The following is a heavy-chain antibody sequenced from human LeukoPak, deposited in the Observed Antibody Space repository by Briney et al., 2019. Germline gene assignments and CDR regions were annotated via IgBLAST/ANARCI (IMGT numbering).Heavy chain of an antibody. D-gene: IGHD3-22*01. CDR3: ARSPIYDSSGYYYVGSYYYYMDV. V-gene: IGHV4-39*01. J-gene: IGHJ6*03. CDR2: IYYSGST. CDR1: GGSISSSSYY. Sequence: SETLSLTCTVSGGSISSSSYYWGWIRQPPGKGLGWIGSIYYSGSTYYNPSLKSRVTISVGTSKNQFSLKLSSVTAADTAVYYCARSPIYDSSGYYYVGSYYYYMDVWGKGTTVTVSS.